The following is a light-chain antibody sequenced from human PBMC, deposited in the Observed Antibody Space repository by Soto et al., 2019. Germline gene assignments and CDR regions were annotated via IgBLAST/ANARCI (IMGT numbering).Light chain of an antibody. V-gene: IGLV2-14*01. CDR2: EGT. CDR3: SSWARSLYV. CDR1: SSDVGGYNY. Sequence: QSALTQPASVSGSPGQSITISCTGTSSDVGGYNYVSWYQQHPGKVPKLIIYEGTKRPSGVSNRFSGSKSGITASLTISGLQAEDEADYYCSSWARSLYVFGSGTKVTVL. J-gene: IGLJ1*01.